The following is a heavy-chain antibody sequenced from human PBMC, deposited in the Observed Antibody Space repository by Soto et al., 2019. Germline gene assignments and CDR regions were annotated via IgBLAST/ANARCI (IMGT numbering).Heavy chain of an antibody. J-gene: IGHJ4*02. D-gene: IGHD3-22*01. Sequence: GGSLRLSCSASGFTFSIYAMHWVRQAPGKGMEYVSSISTNGGSTDYADSVKGRFTISRDNSKNTVYLQMSSLRVEDTAVYYCVKGEYDYDSSGYYPFDYWGQGTLLTVSS. V-gene: IGHV3-64D*06. CDR2: ISTNGGST. CDR3: VKGEYDYDSSGYYPFDY. CDR1: GFTFSIYA.